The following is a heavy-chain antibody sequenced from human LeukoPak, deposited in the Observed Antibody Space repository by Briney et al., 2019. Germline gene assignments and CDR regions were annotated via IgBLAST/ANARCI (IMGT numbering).Heavy chain of an antibody. CDR2: IKQDGSEK. Sequence: GGSLRLSCAASGFTFSSYWMSWVRQAPGKGLEWVANIKQDGSEKYYVDSVKGRFTISRDNAKNSLYLQMNSLRAEDRAVYYCARDKVSGPTLLDYWGQGTLVTVSS. D-gene: IGHD5/OR15-5a*01. CDR3: ARDKVSGPTLLDY. V-gene: IGHV3-7*01. J-gene: IGHJ4*02. CDR1: GFTFSSYW.